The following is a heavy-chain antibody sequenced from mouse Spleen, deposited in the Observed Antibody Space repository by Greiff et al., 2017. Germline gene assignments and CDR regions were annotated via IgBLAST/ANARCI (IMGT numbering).Heavy chain of an antibody. CDR2: FYPGSGSI. Sequence: QVQLKESGAELVKPGASVKLSCKASGYTFTEYTIHWVKQRSGQGLEWIGWFYPGSGSIKYNEKFKDKATLTADKSSSTVYMELSRLTSEDSAVYFCARHEERDGYEYYFDYWGQGTTLTVSS. CDR3: ARHEERDGYEYYFDY. D-gene: IGHD2-2*01. V-gene: IGHV1-62-2*01. J-gene: IGHJ2*01. CDR1: GYTFTEYT.